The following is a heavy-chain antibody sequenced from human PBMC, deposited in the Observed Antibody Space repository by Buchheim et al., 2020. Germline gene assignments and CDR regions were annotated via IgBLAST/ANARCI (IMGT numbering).Heavy chain of an antibody. CDR1: GYTFTSYY. D-gene: IGHD3-22*01. V-gene: IGHV1-46*01. J-gene: IGHJ6*02. CDR2: INPSGGST. CDR3: ARVDSSGYYYYYYGMDV. Sequence: QVQLVQSGAEVKKPGASVKVSCKASGYTFTSYYMHWVRQAPGQGLEWMGIINPSGGSTSYAQKFQGRVTMTRDTSTSTVSMERSSLRSEDTAVYYCARVDSSGYYYYYYGMDVWGQGTT.